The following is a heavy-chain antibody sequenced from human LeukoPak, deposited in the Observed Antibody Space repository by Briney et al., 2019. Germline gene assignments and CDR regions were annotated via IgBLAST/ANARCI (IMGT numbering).Heavy chain of an antibody. CDR2: ISGSADST. Sequence: PGESLRLSCAASGFTFSIYAMSWVRQAPGKGLEWVSAISGSADSTYYADSVKGRFTISRDNSKNTLYLQMNSLRVEDTAVYYCAKEIGPAAPRWGQGTLVTVSS. D-gene: IGHD2-2*01. J-gene: IGHJ4*02. CDR1: GFTFSIYA. CDR3: AKEIGPAAPR. V-gene: IGHV3-23*01.